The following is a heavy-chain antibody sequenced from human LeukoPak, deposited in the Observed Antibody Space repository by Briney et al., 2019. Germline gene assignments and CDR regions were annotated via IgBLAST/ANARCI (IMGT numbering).Heavy chain of an antibody. J-gene: IGHJ4*02. V-gene: IGHV3-7*03. CDR2: IKQDGSET. D-gene: IGHD1-1*01. CDR1: GFTFSNYW. CDR3: ARTTDY. Sequence: SGGFLRLSCAASGFTFSNYWMSWVRQAPGKRLEWVANIKQDGSETYYVDSVKGRFIISRDNAKSSLYLQMNSLSAEDTAVYYCARTTDYWGQGTLVTVSS.